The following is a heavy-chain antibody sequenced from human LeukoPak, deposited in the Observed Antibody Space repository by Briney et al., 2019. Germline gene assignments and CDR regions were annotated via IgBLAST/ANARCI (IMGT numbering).Heavy chain of an antibody. J-gene: IGHJ2*01. D-gene: IGHD2/OR15-2a*01. CDR2: INQGGSET. V-gene: IGHV3-7*01. CDR1: GFTFSNHW. Sequence: PGGSPRLSCAASGFTFSNHWMSWVRQAPGNGLEWVANINQGGSETYYADSVKGRFTISRDNAKSALHLELNSLRVEDTALYYCATEDCMDKGDFDLWGRGTLVTVSS. CDR3: ATEDCMDKGDFDL.